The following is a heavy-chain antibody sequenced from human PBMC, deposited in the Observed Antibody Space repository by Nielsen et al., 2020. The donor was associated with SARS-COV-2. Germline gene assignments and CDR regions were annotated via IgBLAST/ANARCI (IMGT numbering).Heavy chain of an antibody. CDR3: ARGVYYGSGTHFDY. V-gene: IGHV4-34*01. Sequence: SETLSLTCAAYGGSFSGYYWSWIRQPPGKGLEWIGEINHSGSTNYNPSLKSRVTISVDTSKNQFSLKLSSVTAADTAVYYCARGVYYGSGTHFDYWGQGTLVTVSS. CDR2: INHSGST. J-gene: IGHJ4*02. CDR1: GGSFSGYY. D-gene: IGHD3-10*01.